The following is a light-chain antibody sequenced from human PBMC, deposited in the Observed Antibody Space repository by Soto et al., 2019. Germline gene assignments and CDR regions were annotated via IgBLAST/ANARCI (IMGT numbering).Light chain of an antibody. J-gene: IGLJ1*01. V-gene: IGLV1-40*01. CDR1: NSNIGTGYD. Sequence: QPVLTQPPSVSGAPGQRVTISCTGSNSNIGTGYDVHWYQQVPGTAPKLLIYGSNKRPSGVPDRFSGSKSGTSASLAITGLQTEDEADYYCQSYDNSLTGFYVFGTGTKVTVL. CDR3: QSYDNSLTGFYV. CDR2: GSN.